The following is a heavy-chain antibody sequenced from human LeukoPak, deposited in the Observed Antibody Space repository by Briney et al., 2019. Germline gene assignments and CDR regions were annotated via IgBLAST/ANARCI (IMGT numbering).Heavy chain of an antibody. CDR2: INPNTAGT. CDR3: ATSAGDYRAGHYYYMGV. J-gene: IGHJ6*03. V-gene: IGHV1-2*06. D-gene: IGHD4-11*01. CDR1: GYTFTGYY. Sequence: ASVKVSCKASGYTFTGYYFHWVRQAPGQGLEWMGRINPNTAGTNYAQKFLGGVTLTWDTSISTAYMELNRQTSDDTAVYYCATSAGDYRAGHYYYMGVWGKGTSVTVSS.